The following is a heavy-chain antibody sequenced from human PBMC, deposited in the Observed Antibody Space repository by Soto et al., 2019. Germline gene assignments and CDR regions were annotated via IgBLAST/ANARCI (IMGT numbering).Heavy chain of an antibody. V-gene: IGHV4-34*01. CDR1: GGSFSGYY. Sequence: QVQLQQWGAGLLKPSETLSLTCAVYGGSFSGYYWSWIRQPPGKGLEWIGEINHSGSTNYNPALKSRVTISVDTSKNQFSLKLSSVTAADTAVYYCARGDVFYSATTYNWFDPWGQGTLVTVSS. CDR3: ARGDVFYSATTYNWFDP. J-gene: IGHJ5*02. D-gene: IGHD2-15*01. CDR2: INHSGST.